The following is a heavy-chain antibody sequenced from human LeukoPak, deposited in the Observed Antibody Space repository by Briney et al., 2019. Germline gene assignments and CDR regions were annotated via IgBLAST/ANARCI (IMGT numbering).Heavy chain of an antibody. CDR1: GFTFDDYA. Sequence: GRSLRLSCAASGFTFDDYAMHWVRQAPGKGLEWVSGISWNSGRIDYADSVKGRFTISRDSAKKSLYLQMNSLRAEDMALYYCAKSSPGYSSGWLQHWGQGTLVTVSS. CDR2: ISWNSGRI. V-gene: IGHV3-9*03. J-gene: IGHJ1*01. CDR3: AKSSPGYSSGWLQH. D-gene: IGHD6-19*01.